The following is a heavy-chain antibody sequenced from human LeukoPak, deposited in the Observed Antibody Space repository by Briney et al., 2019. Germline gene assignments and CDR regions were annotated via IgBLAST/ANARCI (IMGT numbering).Heavy chain of an antibody. D-gene: IGHD1-26*01. Sequence: GASVKVSCKASGYTFTGYYMHWVRQAPGQGLEWMGWINPNSGGTNYAQKFQGRVTVTRDTSITTAYMELSRLRSDDTAVYYRATFSSGTYPFDYWGQGTLVTVSS. J-gene: IGHJ4*02. V-gene: IGHV1-2*02. CDR2: INPNSGGT. CDR1: GYTFTGYY. CDR3: ATFSSGTYPFDY.